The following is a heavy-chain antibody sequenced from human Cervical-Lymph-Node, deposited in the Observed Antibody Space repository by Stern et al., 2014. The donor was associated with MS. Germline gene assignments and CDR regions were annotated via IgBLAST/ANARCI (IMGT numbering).Heavy chain of an antibody. Sequence: VPLVESGAEVKKPGSSVKVSCEASGGTFSSFGISLVRQAPGQGPEWTGDIIPIFGTANYAQKFQGRVTITADESTNTAYMALRSLRSEDTAVYYCAKQQSANGYEFFDYWGQGTLVTVSS. D-gene: IGHD1/OR15-1a*01. CDR1: GGTFSSFG. V-gene: IGHV1-69*01. J-gene: IGHJ4*02. CDR3: AKQQSANGYEFFDY. CDR2: IIPIFGTA.